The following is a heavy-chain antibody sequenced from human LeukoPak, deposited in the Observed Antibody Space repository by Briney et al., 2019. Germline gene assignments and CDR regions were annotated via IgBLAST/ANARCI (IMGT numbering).Heavy chain of an antibody. D-gene: IGHD2-8*01. CDR3: AREVNAKHDGFDM. CDR2: FYFSGSS. J-gene: IGHJ3*02. CDR1: SVSINGYY. V-gene: IGHV4-4*07. Sequence: SETLSLTCSVSSVSINGYYWSWIRQSAGNGLEWLGRFYFSGSSDYNPSLKSRVSMSIDTSQNHFYLRLTSVTAADTGVYFCAREVNAKHDGFDMWGQGTMVAVSS.